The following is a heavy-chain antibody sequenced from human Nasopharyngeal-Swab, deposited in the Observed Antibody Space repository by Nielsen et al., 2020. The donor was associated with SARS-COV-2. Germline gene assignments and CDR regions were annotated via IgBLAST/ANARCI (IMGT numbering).Heavy chain of an antibody. CDR1: GFAFSDYY. CDR3: ATDLSGTKTPY. V-gene: IGHV3-72*01. D-gene: IGHD1-26*01. Sequence: SLKISCAASGFAFSDYYMDWVRQAPGKGLEWVGRIRNKPNSHATTYAASVDGRFTVSRDDSKNSLYLQMNSLKAEDTAVYFCATDLSGTKTPYWGQGTLVTVSS. CDR2: IRNKPNSHAT. J-gene: IGHJ4*02.